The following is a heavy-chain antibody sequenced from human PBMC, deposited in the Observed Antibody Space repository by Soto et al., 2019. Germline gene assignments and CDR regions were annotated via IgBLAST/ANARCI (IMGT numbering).Heavy chain of an antibody. CDR3: ARTITYDFWSGYLSRYYYYYMDV. D-gene: IGHD3-3*01. CDR1: GYTFTSYD. CDR2: MNPNSGNT. J-gene: IGHJ6*03. Sequence: ASVKVSCKASGYTFTSYDINWVRQATGQGLEWMGWMNPNSGNTGYAQKFQGRVTMTRNTSISTAYMELSSLRSEDTAVYYCARTITYDFWSGYLSRYYYYYMDVWGKGTTVTVSS. V-gene: IGHV1-8*01.